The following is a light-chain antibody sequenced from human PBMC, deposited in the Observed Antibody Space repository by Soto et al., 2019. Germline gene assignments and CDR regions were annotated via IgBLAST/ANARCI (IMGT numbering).Light chain of an antibody. J-gene: IGLJ2*01. V-gene: IGLV2-11*01. Sequence: QSVLTQPRSVSGSPGQSVTLSCTGTNSDVGGYNYVSWYQQQPGKVPKHMIFDVSRRPSGVPDRFSGCKSGNTASLTISGLQAYDESHYPCCSYAGRYMLIFGGGTKLTAL. CDR2: DVS. CDR3: CSYAGRYMLI. CDR1: NSDVGGYNY.